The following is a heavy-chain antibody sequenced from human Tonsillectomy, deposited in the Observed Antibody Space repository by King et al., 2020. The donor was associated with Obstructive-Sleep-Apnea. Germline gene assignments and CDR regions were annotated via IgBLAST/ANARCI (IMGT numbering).Heavy chain of an antibody. Sequence: LQLQESGPGLLKPSETLSLTCTVSDGSISRRTYYWGWIRQPPGKGLEWIGSIYYSGSSFYNPSLKSRVTISVDTSKNQFSLKLSSVTAADTAIYYCARDNPSGSFRSDFDFWGQGALVTVSS. V-gene: IGHV4-39*07. J-gene: IGHJ4*02. CDR2: IYYSGSS. CDR3: ARDNPSGSFRSDFDF. D-gene: IGHD1-26*01. CDR1: DGSISRRTYY.